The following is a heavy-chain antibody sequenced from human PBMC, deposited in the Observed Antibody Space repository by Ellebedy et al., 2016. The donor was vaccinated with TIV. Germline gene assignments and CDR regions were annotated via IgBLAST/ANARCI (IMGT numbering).Heavy chain of an antibody. J-gene: IGHJ6*02. V-gene: IGHV1-18*04. CDR3: ARVSWSGGFQLVSARDGMDV. D-gene: IGHD6-25*01. Sequence: ASVKVSCXASGYTFTSYGISWVRQAPGQGLEWMGWISAYNGNTNYAQKFQGRVTITADKVTSIANMELSGLRSDDTAVYYCARVSWSGGFQLVSARDGMDVWGQGTTVTVSS. CDR1: GYTFTSYG. CDR2: ISAYNGNT.